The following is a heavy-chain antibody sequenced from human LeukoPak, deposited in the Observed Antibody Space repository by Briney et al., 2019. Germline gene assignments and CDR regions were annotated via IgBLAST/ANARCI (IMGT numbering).Heavy chain of an antibody. D-gene: IGHD3-3*01. CDR3: ATDFGVVIVPLY. CDR2: FDPEDGET. CDR1: GYTLTELS. Sequence: ASVKVSCKVSGYTLTELSMHWVRQAPGKGLEWMGGFDPEDGETIYAQKFQGRVTMTEDTSTDTAYMELSSLRSEDTAVYYCATDFGVVIVPLYWGQGTLVTVSS. J-gene: IGHJ4*02. V-gene: IGHV1-24*01.